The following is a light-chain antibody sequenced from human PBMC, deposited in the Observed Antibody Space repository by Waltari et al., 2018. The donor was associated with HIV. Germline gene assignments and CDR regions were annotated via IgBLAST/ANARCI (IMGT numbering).Light chain of an antibody. CDR2: EVT. CDR1: RSAVGSYSL. CDR3: CSYAGSSTWV. Sequence: SALTQPASVSASPGPSITIPCAGTRSAVGSYSLVSWYQQHPDKAPKPIIYEVTKRPSGIANRFSGSKSGNTASLTISGLQAEDEADYYCCSYAGSSTWVFGGGTKLTVL. J-gene: IGLJ3*02. V-gene: IGLV2-23*02.